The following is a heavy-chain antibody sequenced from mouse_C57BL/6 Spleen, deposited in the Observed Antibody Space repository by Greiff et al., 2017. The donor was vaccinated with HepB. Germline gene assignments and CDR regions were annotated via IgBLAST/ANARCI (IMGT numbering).Heavy chain of an antibody. V-gene: IGHV1-26*01. CDR1: GYTFTDYY. Sequence: EVQLQQSGPELVKPGASVKISCKASGYTFTDYYMNWVKQSHGKSLEWIGDINPNNGGTSYNQKFKGKATLTVDKSSSTAYMELRSLTSEDSAVYYCARGYYGTPSYAMDYWGQGTSVTVSS. J-gene: IGHJ4*01. D-gene: IGHD1-1*01. CDR3: ARGYYGTPSYAMDY. CDR2: INPNNGGT.